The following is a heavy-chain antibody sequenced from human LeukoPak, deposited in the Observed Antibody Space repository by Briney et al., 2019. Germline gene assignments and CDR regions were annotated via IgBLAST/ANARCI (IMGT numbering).Heavy chain of an antibody. CDR1: GGSISSYY. Sequence: SETLSLTCTVSGGSISSYYWSWIRQPPGKGLEWIGSIYHSGSTYYNPSLKSRVTISVDTSKNQFSLKLSSVTAADTAVYYCAREYCGGDCYENWFDPWGQGTLVTVS. CDR3: AREYCGGDCYENWFDP. J-gene: IGHJ5*02. V-gene: IGHV4-38-2*02. D-gene: IGHD2-21*02. CDR2: IYHSGST.